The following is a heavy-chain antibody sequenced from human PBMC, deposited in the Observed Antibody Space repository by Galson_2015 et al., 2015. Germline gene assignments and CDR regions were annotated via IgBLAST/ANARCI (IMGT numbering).Heavy chain of an antibody. CDR2: ITGSGGST. Sequence: SLRLSCAASGFTFRGYAMSWVRQAPGKGLEWVSRITGSGGSTYYADSVKGRFTISRDNSKNTLYLQMNSLRAEDTAVYYCAEDRPGSGSSYLDYYYGMDVWGQWTTVTVPS. CDR1: GFTFRGYA. D-gene: IGHD1-26*01. CDR3: AEDRPGSGSSYLDYYYGMDV. J-gene: IGHJ6*02. V-gene: IGHV3-23*01.